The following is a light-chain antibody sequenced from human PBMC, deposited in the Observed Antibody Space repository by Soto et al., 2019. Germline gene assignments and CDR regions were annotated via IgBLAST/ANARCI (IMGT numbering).Light chain of an antibody. V-gene: IGKV3-15*01. Sequence: LTQTTDTLSLSPGERATLSCRASQSVSSNLAWYQQKPGQAPRLLIYDASTRATGIPARFSGSGSGTEFTLTISSLQSEDFVVYYCQQYNNWRTFGHGSNVDIK. CDR1: QSVSSN. J-gene: IGKJ1*01. CDR3: QQYNNWRT. CDR2: DAS.